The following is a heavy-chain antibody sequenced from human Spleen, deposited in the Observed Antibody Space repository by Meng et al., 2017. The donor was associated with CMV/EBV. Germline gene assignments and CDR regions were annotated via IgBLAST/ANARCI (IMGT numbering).Heavy chain of an antibody. CDR2: IGAYKGNT. V-gene: IGHV1-18*04. D-gene: IGHD2-15*01. Sequence: CKASGYIFNTYRISWVRRAPGQGLEWLAWIGAYKGNTNYAQKFRDRVTLTIETSTSTAYMELRSLRLDDTAVYYCARQLIPATPLDFWGQGTLVTVSS. CDR3: ARQLIPATPLDF. CDR1: GYIFNTYR. J-gene: IGHJ4*02.